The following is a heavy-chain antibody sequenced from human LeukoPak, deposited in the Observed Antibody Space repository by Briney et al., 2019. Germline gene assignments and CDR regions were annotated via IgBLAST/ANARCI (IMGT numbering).Heavy chain of an antibody. CDR3: ARSLVSGSYGSFDY. J-gene: IGHJ4*02. D-gene: IGHD1-26*01. CDR1: GGSISSYY. CDR2: IYYSGST. V-gene: IGHV4-59*12. Sequence: PSETLSLTCTVSGGSISSYYWSWIRQPPGKGLECIGYIYYSGSTNYNPSLKSRVTISVDTSKNQFSLKLSSVTAADTAVYYCARSLVSGSYGSFDYWGQGTLVTVSS.